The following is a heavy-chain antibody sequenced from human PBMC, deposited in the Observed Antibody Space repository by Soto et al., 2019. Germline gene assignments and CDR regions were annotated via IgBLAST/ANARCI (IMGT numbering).Heavy chain of an antibody. J-gene: IGHJ4*02. Sequence: EVQLAESGGGLVKPGGSLRLSCAASGFTFSNAWMSWVRQAPGKGLEWVGRIKSKTDGGTTDYAAPVKGRFTISRDDSKSMLYRQMSSLKAEETAVYYCTIGHGRGSGDYEDYWGQGTLVTVSS. CDR1: GFTFSNAW. CDR3: TIGHGRGSGDYEDY. D-gene: IGHD4-17*01. V-gene: IGHV3-15*01. CDR2: IKSKTDGGTT.